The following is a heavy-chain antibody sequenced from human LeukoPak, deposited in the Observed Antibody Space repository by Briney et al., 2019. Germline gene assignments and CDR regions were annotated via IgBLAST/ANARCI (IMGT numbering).Heavy chain of an antibody. CDR1: GYTFTSYA. Sequence: ASVKVSCKASGYTFTSYAMHWVRQAPGQRLELMGWINAGNGNTKYSQKFQGRVTITRDTSASTAYMELSSLRSEDTAVYYCARALSIAVANHYFDYWGQGTLVTVSS. D-gene: IGHD6-19*01. CDR2: INAGNGNT. CDR3: ARALSIAVANHYFDY. J-gene: IGHJ4*02. V-gene: IGHV1-3*01.